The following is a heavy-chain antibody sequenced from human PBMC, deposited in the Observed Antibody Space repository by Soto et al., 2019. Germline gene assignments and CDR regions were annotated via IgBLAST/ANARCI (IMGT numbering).Heavy chain of an antibody. CDR3: ARGWGEDKTDYYDAY. V-gene: IGHV1-69*01. J-gene: IGHJ4*02. Sequence: QVQLVQSGTEVRKPGSSVKVSCKASGGTFIRHAISWVRQAPGQGLEWMGGIIPIVGRPNIAQKFQGRLTSSADEATSTADMEVSSQTSEDTAIYYCARGWGEDKTDYYDAYGGQGSPVIGSS. CDR2: IIPIVGRP. D-gene: IGHD3-9*01. CDR1: GGTFIRHA.